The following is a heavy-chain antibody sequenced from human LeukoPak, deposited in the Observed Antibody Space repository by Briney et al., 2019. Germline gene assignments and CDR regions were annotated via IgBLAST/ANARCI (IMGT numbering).Heavy chain of an antibody. CDR3: AKGHGSGSYYKNALGY. D-gene: IGHD3-10*01. CDR2: ISWNSGSI. Sequence: GGSLRLSCAASGFTFGDYAMHWVRQVPGKGLEWVSGISWNSGSIGYADSVKGRFTISRDNAENSLYLQMNSLRAEDTALYYCAKGHGSGSYYKNALGYWGQGTLVTVSS. CDR1: GFTFGDYA. J-gene: IGHJ4*02. V-gene: IGHV3-9*01.